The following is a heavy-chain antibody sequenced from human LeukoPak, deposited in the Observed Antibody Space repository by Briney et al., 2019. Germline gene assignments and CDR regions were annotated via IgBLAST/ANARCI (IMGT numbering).Heavy chain of an antibody. CDR1: GYTFTGYY. CDR2: INPNSGGT. J-gene: IGHJ6*03. D-gene: IGHD6-13*01. V-gene: IGHV1-2*02. CDR3: ARSDSSSEYYYYYYMDV. Sequence: ASVKVSCKASGYTFTGYYMHWVRQAPGQGLEWMGWINPNSGGTNYAQKFQGRVTMTRDTSISTAYMELSRLRSDDTAVYYCARSDSSSEYYYYYYMDVWGKGTTVTISS.